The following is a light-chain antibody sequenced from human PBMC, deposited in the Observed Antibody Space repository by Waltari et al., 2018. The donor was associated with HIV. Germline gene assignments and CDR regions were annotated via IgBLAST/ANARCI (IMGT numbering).Light chain of an antibody. CDR2: SNH. Sequence: QPVLTQLPSVSGTPGQTVTISCSGGDYNIGTSSVYWYQVLPGTTPRLLLFSNHERPSGVPGRFSGSKSGASASLTIFGLRSEDEADYYCSTWDKTQSAQVFGGGTKLTVL. CDR3: STWDKTQSAQV. J-gene: IGLJ3*02. V-gene: IGLV1-47*01. CDR1: DYNIGTSS.